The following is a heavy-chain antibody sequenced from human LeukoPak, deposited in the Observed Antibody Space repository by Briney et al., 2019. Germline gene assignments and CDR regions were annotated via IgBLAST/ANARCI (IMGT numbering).Heavy chain of an antibody. D-gene: IGHD3-3*01. CDR2: ISSSGSTI. V-gene: IGHV3-48*03. Sequence: PGGSLRLSCAASGFTFSSYEMNWVRQAPGKGLEWVSYISSSGSTICYADSVKGRFTISRDNAKNSLYLQMNSLRAEDTAVYYCARERSDFWSGYYYYYGMDVWGQGTTVTVSS. CDR1: GFTFSSYE. CDR3: ARERSDFWSGYYYYYGMDV. J-gene: IGHJ6*02.